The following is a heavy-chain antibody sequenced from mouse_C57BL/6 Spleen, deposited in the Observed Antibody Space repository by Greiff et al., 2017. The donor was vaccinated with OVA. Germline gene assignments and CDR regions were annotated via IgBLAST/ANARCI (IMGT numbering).Heavy chain of an antibody. J-gene: IGHJ4*01. CDR3: ARDTNYGNYDAMDY. CDR2: ISDGGSYT. D-gene: IGHD2-1*01. Sequence: EVQGVESGGGLVKPGGSLKLSCAASGFTFSSYAMSWVRQTPEKRLEWVATISDGGSYTYYPDNVKGRFTISRDNAKNNLYLQMSHLKSEDTAMYYCARDTNYGNYDAMDYWGQGTSVTVSS. V-gene: IGHV5-4*01. CDR1: GFTFSSYA.